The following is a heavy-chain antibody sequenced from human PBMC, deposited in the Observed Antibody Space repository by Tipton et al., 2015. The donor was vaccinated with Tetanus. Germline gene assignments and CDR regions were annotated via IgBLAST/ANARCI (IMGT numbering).Heavy chain of an antibody. CDR2: IYHSGST. CDR1: GGSITSDNHY. J-gene: IGHJ5*01. Sequence: TLSLTCAVSGGSITSDNHYWSWIRQPPGQGLEWIGYIYHSGSTYYNAPLKSRLDISLDTSKNQFSLRLTSVTVADTAVYYCARPTLRLVSDSWGHGTLVTVSS. CDR3: ARPTLRLVSDS. V-gene: IGHV4-31*11. D-gene: IGHD6-6*01.